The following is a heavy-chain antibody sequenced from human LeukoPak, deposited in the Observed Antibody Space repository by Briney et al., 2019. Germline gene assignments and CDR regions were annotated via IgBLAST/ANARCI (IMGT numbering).Heavy chain of an antibody. V-gene: IGHV3-9*01. Sequence: PGRPLRLSCAASGFTFDDYAMHWVRQAPGKGLEWVSGISWNSGSIGYADSVKGRFTISRDNAKNSLYLQMNSLRAEDTAVYYCARDSGSGSYLYYYYYMDVWGKGTTVTVSS. CDR2: ISWNSGSI. J-gene: IGHJ6*03. CDR1: GFTFDDYA. D-gene: IGHD3-10*01. CDR3: ARDSGSGSYLYYYYYMDV.